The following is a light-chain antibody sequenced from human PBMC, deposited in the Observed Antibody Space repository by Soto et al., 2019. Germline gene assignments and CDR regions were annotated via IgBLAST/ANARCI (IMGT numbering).Light chain of an antibody. CDR1: LSDVGGQNL. Sequence: QSALTQPPSASGSPGQSVTISCTGTLSDVGGQNLVSWYRQDPGKAPKLIIYEVSERPSGISTRFSGSKSGNTASLTISGLQAEDEADYYCSSYTSSSTYVFGSGTKVTVL. CDR2: EVS. J-gene: IGLJ1*01. CDR3: SSYTSSSTYV. V-gene: IGLV2-14*01.